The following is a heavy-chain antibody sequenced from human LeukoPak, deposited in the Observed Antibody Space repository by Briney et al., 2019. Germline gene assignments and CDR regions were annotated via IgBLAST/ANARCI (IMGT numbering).Heavy chain of an antibody. V-gene: IGHV1-18*01. J-gene: IGHJ6*02. Sequence: GASVKVSCKASGYTFIRYGMSWVRQAPGQGLEWMGWISGYNGNTNYAQKLQGRVTMTTDTSTSTAYMDLRSLTSDDTAVYYCARTAYYEILTGYYTPYFYGMDVWGQGTTVTVSS. CDR2: ISGYNGNT. CDR3: ARTAYYEILTGYYTPYFYGMDV. CDR1: GYTFIRYG. D-gene: IGHD3-9*01.